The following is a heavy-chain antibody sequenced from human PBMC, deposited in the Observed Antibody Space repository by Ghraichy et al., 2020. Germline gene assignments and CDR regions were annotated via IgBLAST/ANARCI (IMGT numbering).Heavy chain of an antibody. V-gene: IGHV3-33*01. J-gene: IGHJ6*02. CDR3: ARDSSLGYCSSTSCYTLESGGYGMDV. Sequence: GGSLRLSCAASGFTFSSYGMHWVRQAPGKGLEWVAVIWYDGSNKYYADSVKGRFTISRDNSKNTLYLQMNSLRAEDTAVYYCARDSSLGYCSSTSCYTLESGGYGMDVWGQGTTVTVSS. CDR1: GFTFSSYG. D-gene: IGHD2-2*02. CDR2: IWYDGSNK.